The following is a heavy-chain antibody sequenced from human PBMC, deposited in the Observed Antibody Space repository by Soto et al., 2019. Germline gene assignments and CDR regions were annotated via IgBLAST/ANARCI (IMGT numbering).Heavy chain of an antibody. V-gene: IGHV1-18*01. D-gene: IGHD6-13*01. CDR2: ISAYNGNT. CDR3: ARGAIAAAGKYYYYGMDV. CDR1: GYTFTSHG. J-gene: IGHJ6*02. Sequence: ASVKVSCKASGYTFTSHGISWVRQAPGQGLEWMGWISAYNGNTNYAQKLQGRVTMTTDTSTSTAYMELRSLRSDDTAVYYCARGAIAAAGKYYYYGMDVWGQGTTVTVSS.